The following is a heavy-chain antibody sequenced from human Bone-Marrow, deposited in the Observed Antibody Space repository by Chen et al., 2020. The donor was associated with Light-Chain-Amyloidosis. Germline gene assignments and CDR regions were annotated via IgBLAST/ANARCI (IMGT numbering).Heavy chain of an antibody. D-gene: IGHD2-21*01. CDR1: GYTFPNYW. CDR2: IYPDDSDA. J-gene: IGHJ4*02. V-gene: IGHV5-51*01. Sequence: SGPEVKKPGESLKISCKGSGYTFPNYWIGWVRQMPGKGLEWMGVIYPDDSDARYSPSFEGQVTISXXXXXXXXXXXXXXXXXXXXXXXYCARRRDGYNFDYWGQGTLVTVSS. CDR3: ARRRDGYNFDY.